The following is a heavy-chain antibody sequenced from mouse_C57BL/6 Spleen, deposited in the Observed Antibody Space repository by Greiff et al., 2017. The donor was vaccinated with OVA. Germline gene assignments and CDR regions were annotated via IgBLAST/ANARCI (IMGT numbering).Heavy chain of an antibody. CDR3: ARPSYYGSSVDY. CDR1: GYTFTSYW. CDR2: IHPNSGST. J-gene: IGHJ2*01. V-gene: IGHV1-64*01. Sequence: QVQLQQPGAELVKPGASVKLSCKASGYTFTSYWMHWVKQRPGQGLEWIGMIHPNSGSTNYNEKFKSKATLTVDKSSSTAYMQLSSLTSEDSAVYYCARPSYYGSSVDYWGQGTTLTVSS. D-gene: IGHD1-1*01.